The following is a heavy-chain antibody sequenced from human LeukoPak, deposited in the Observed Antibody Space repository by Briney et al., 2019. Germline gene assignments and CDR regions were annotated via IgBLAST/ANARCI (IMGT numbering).Heavy chain of an antibody. J-gene: IGHJ5*02. CDR3: ARYSSSLKSRWFDP. CDR2: IYYSGST. Sequence: SETLSLTCTVSGGSISSYYWSWIRQPPGKGLEWIGYIYYSGSTNYNPSLKSRVTISVDTSKNQFSLKLSSVTAADTAVYYCARYSSSLKSRWFDPWGQGTLVTVSS. D-gene: IGHD6-6*01. CDR1: GGSISSYY. V-gene: IGHV4-59*01.